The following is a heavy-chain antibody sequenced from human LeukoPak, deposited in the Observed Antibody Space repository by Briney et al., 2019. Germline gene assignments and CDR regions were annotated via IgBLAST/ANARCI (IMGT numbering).Heavy chain of an antibody. CDR2: IYYNGST. CDR3: ARRATIFPYNWFDP. CDR1: GGSISSSSYY. V-gene: IGHV4-39*01. D-gene: IGHD5-24*01. J-gene: IGHJ5*02. Sequence: PSETLSLTCTVSGGSISSSSYYWGWIRQPPGKGLEWIGSIYYNGSTYYNPSLKSRVTISVDTSKNQFSLKLSSVTAADTAVYYCARRATIFPYNWFDPWGQGTLVTVSS.